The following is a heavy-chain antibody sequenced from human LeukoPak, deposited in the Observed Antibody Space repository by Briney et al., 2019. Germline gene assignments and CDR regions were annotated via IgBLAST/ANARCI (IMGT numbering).Heavy chain of an antibody. CDR1: GFTFSGYA. CDR3: AKGEYYDSSGQPLDY. J-gene: IGHJ4*02. D-gene: IGHD3-22*01. V-gene: IGHV3-23*01. CDR2: ISGSGGST. Sequence: GGSLRLSCAASGFTFSGYAMSWVRQAPGKGLEWVSAISGSGGSTYYADSVKGRFTISRDNSKNTLYLQMNSLRAEDTAVYYCAKGEYYDSSGQPLDYWGQGTLVTVSS.